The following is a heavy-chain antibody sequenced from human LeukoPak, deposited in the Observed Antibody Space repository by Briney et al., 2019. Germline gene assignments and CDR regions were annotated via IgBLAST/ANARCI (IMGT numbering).Heavy chain of an antibody. V-gene: IGHV4-39*01. D-gene: IGHD3-3*01. CDR1: GGSISSSSYY. Sequence: SETLSLTCTVSGGSISSSSYYWGWIRQPPGKELEWIGSMYYSGSTYSNPSLKSRVIISVDTSKNQFSLKLRSVTAADTAVYYCASSITIFGVVLRTIYFDYWGQGILVTVSS. CDR2: MYYSGST. CDR3: ASSITIFGVVLRTIYFDY. J-gene: IGHJ4*02.